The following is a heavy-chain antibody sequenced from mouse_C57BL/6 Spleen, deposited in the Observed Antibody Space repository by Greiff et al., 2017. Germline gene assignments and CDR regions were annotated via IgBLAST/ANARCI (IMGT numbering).Heavy chain of an antibody. D-gene: IGHD1-1*01. Sequence: EVKLVESGGGLVKPGGSLKLSCAASGFTFSDYGMHWVRQAPEKGLEWVAYISSGSSTIYYADTVKGRFTISRDNAKDTLFLQMTSLRSEDTAMYFWGRPGLRWGFAYWGQGTLVNVSA. CDR2: ISSGSSTI. CDR1: GFTFSDYG. V-gene: IGHV5-17*01. CDR3: GRPGLRWGFAY. J-gene: IGHJ3*01.